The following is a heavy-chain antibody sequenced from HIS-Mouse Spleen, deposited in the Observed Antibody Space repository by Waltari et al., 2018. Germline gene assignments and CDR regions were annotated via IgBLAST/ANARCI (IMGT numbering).Heavy chain of an antibody. CDR1: GGSIRSSSSY. Sequence: QLQLQESGPGLVKPSETLSLTCTVSGGSIRSSSSYWGWIRPPPGKGLEWIGSIYYSGSTYYNPSPKSRVTISVDTSKNQFSLKLSSVTAADTAVYYCAREIPYSSSWYDWYFDLWGRGTLVTVSS. CDR2: IYYSGST. J-gene: IGHJ2*01. CDR3: AREIPYSSSWYDWYFDL. V-gene: IGHV4-39*07. D-gene: IGHD6-13*01.